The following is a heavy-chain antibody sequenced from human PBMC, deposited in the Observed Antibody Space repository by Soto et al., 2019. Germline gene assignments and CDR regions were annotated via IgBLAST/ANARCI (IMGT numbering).Heavy chain of an antibody. CDR3: ASLDIAAAGTPFDY. V-gene: IGHV1-2*02. J-gene: IGHJ4*02. Sequence: GASVKVSCKASGYTFTGYYMHCVRQAPGQGLEWMGWINPNSGGTNYAQKFQGRVTMTRDTSISTAYMELSRLRSDDTAVYYCASLDIAAAGTPFDYWGQGTLVTVSS. CDR1: GYTFTGYY. CDR2: INPNSGGT. D-gene: IGHD6-13*01.